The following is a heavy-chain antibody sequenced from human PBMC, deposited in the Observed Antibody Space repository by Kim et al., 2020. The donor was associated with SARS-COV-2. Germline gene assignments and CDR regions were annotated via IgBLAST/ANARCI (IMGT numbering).Heavy chain of an antibody. Sequence: GGSLRLSCAASGFTFSSYEMNWVRQAPGKGLEWVSYISSSGSTIYYADSVKGRFTISRDNAKNSLYLQMNSLRAEDTAVYYCARGPGGSGSYYKDNWFDPWGQGTLVTVSS. CDR1: GFTFSSYE. CDR3: ARGPGGSGSYYKDNWFDP. CDR2: ISSSGSTI. D-gene: IGHD3-10*01. V-gene: IGHV3-48*03. J-gene: IGHJ5*02.